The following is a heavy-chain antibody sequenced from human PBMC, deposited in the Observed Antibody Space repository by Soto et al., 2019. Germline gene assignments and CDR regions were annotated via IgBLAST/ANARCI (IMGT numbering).Heavy chain of an antibody. D-gene: IGHD3-10*01. J-gene: IGHJ5*02. CDR3: AEEAMVRGGPNWFDP. CDR2: ISGSGGST. V-gene: IGHV3-23*01. CDR1: GCTFSSYA. Sequence: GGSLRLSCAASGCTFSSYAMSWVRQAPGKGLEWVSAISGSGGSTYYADSVKGRFTISRDNSKNTLYLQMNSLRAEDTAVYYCAEEAMVRGGPNWFDPWGQGTLVTVSS.